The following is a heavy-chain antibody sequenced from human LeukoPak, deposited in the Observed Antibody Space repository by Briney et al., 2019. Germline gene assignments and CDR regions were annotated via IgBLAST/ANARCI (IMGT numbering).Heavy chain of an antibody. J-gene: IGHJ4*02. V-gene: IGHV4-59*01. Sequence: SETLSLTCTVSGGSISSYYWSWIRQPPGKGLEWIGYIYYSGSTNYNPSLKSRVTISVDTSKNQFSLKLSSVTAADTAVYYCARVRFAYRGYYFDYWGQGTLVTVSS. CDR1: GGSISSYY. CDR2: IYYSGST. CDR3: ARVRFAYRGYYFDY. D-gene: IGHD3-16*01.